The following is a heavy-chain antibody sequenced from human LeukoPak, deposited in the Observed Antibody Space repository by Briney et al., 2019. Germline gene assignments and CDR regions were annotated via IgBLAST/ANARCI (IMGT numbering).Heavy chain of an antibody. Sequence: PGGSLRLSCAASGFTFSSYSMNWVRQPPGKGLEWVSSISSSSSYIYYADSVKVRFTISRDNAKNSLYLQMNSLRAEDTAVYYCARGYSGSYYDYWGQGTLVTVSS. J-gene: IGHJ4*02. V-gene: IGHV3-21*01. CDR1: GFTFSSYS. CDR2: ISSSSSYI. CDR3: ARGYSGSYYDY. D-gene: IGHD1-26*01.